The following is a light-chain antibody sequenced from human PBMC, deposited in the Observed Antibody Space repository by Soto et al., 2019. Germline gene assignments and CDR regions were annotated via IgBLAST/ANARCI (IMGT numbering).Light chain of an antibody. CDR2: G. V-gene: IGLV1-40*01. CDR1: SSNIGAGYP. J-gene: IGLJ3*02. CDR3: QSYDSSLSRRWV. Sequence: QSVLTQPRSVSGAPGQRVTISCTGSSSNIGAGYPVHWYQQLPGTAPKLLVAGNRPSGVPDRFSVSKSGASAALAITGLQAEDEADYYCQSYDSSLSRRWVFGGGTKLTVL.